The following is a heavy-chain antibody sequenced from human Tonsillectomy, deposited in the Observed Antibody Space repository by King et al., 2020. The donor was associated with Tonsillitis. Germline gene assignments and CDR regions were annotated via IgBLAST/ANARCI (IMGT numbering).Heavy chain of an antibody. D-gene: IGHD3-16*01. J-gene: IGHJ4*02. CDR2: ISSSSSYT. Sequence: VQLVESGGGLVKPVGSLRLSCAASGFTFSDSYMSWICQAPAQGRDWVSYISSSSSYTNYADSVKGRLTISRDNAKNSLYLQMDSLGAEDTAVYYCARDMGALLYFDYWGQGTLVTVSS. CDR3: ARDMGALLYFDY. CDR1: GFTFSDSY. V-gene: IGHV3-11*05.